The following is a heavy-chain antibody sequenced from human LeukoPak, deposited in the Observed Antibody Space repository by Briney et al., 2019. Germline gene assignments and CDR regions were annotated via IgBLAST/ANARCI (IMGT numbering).Heavy chain of an antibody. CDR3: ARHVKVSGSSIIDY. CDR2: IYYSGST. V-gene: IGHV4-39*01. J-gene: IGHJ4*02. CDR1: GGSISSSSYY. Sequence: PSETLSLTCTVSGGSISSSSYYWGWIRQPPGKGLEWIGSIYYSGSTYYNPSLKSRVTISVDTSKNQFSLKLSSVTAADTAVYYCARHVKVSGSSIIDYWGQGTLVTVSS. D-gene: IGHD3-10*01.